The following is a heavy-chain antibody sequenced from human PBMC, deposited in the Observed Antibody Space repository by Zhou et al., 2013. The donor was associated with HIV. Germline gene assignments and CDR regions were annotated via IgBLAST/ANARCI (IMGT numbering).Heavy chain of an antibody. V-gene: IGHV1-69*05. Sequence: QVQLVQSGAEVKKPGSSVKVSCKASGGTISSYAFSWVRQAPGQGLEWVGGIVPIFGTPKYAQKFQGRVTMTTDTSTSTAYMEVRSLRSDDTAVYYCGRVLLDRSDYWGQGTLVTVSS. CDR2: IVPIFGTP. J-gene: IGHJ4*02. CDR3: GRVLLDRSDY. CDR1: GGTISSYA.